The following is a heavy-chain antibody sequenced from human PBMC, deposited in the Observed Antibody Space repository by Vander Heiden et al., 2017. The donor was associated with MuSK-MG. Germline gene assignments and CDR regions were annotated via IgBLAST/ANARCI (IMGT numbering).Heavy chain of an antibody. CDR3: SRDPTCGTEWLFED. CDR1: GFTFSSYW. CDR2: IKQDGSEK. D-gene: IGHD5-18*01. V-gene: IGHV3-7*01. Sequence: EVRLVESGGGLVQPGGSLRLSCAASGFTFSSYWMSWVRQAPGKGLEGVANIKQDGSEKDYGDAGKGRFTISRDNAKNSLYRQMKSLRAEETAVYYSSRDPTCGTEWLFEDWGQGTMVTVYS. J-gene: IGHJ4*02.